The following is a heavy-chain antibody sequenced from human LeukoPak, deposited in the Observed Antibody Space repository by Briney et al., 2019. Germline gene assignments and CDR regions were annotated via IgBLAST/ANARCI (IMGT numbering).Heavy chain of an antibody. Sequence: ASMKVSCKASGYTFTGYYMHWVRQAPGQGLEWMGWINPDSGGTNYAQNFQGRVTLTRDTSISTAYMELSRLRSDDTAVYYCARDRGGYCSSTSGLSDFDYWGQGTLVTVSS. CDR3: ARDRGGYCSSTSGLSDFDY. CDR1: GYTFTGYY. J-gene: IGHJ4*02. D-gene: IGHD2-2*01. CDR2: INPDSGGT. V-gene: IGHV1-2*02.